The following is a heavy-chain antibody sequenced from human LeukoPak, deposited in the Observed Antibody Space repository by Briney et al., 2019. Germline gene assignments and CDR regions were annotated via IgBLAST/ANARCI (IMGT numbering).Heavy chain of an antibody. J-gene: IGHJ4*02. CDR3: ARVKDFWSGFVDY. V-gene: IGHV4-59*01. CDR2: IYYSGST. Sequence: SETLSLTCTVSGGSISSYYWSWIRQPPVKGLEWIGYIYYSGSTNYNPSLKSRVTISVDTSKNQFSLKLSSVTAADTAVYYCARVKDFWSGFVDYWGQGTLVTVSS. CDR1: GGSISSYY. D-gene: IGHD3-3*01.